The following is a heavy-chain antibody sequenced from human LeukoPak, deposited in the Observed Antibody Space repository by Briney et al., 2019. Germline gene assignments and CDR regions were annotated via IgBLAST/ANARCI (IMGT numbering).Heavy chain of an antibody. CDR1: GFTFDDYA. V-gene: IGHV3-9*01. CDR2: ISRNSDSI. Sequence: SGGSLRLSCAASGFTFDDYAMHWVRQVPGKGLEWVAGISRNSDSIGYADSVKGRFTISRDNAKNSLYLQMSSLRPEDTALYYCAKVPHYYGSGSYRDPAFDLWGQGTMVTVSS. J-gene: IGHJ3*01. CDR3: AKVPHYYGSGSYRDPAFDL. D-gene: IGHD3-10*01.